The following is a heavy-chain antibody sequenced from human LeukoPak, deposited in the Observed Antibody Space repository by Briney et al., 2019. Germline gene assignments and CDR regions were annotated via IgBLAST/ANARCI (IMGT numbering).Heavy chain of an antibody. Sequence: SETLSLTCTVSGDSISSYYWSWIRQPAGKGLEWIGRIYTSGSTNYNPSLKSRVTMSVDTSKNQFSLKLSSVTAADTAVYYCARVFEYSSYYDSSGYYSYNWFDPWGQGTLVTVSS. CDR1: GDSISSYY. CDR2: IYTSGST. V-gene: IGHV4-4*07. J-gene: IGHJ5*02. D-gene: IGHD3-22*01. CDR3: ARVFEYSSYYDSSGYYSYNWFDP.